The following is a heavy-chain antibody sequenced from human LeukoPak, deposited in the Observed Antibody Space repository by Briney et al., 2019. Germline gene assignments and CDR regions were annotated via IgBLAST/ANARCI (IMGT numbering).Heavy chain of an antibody. CDR2: IIPIFGTA. J-gene: IGHJ4*02. D-gene: IGHD3-3*01. Sequence: ASVKVSCKASGGTFSGYAISWVRQAPGQGLEWMGGIIPIFGTANYAQKFQGRVTITADESTSTAYMELSSLRSEDTAVYYCASDGVWSGYYTFDYWGQGTLVTVSS. V-gene: IGHV1-69*13. CDR3: ASDGVWSGYYTFDY. CDR1: GGTFSGYA.